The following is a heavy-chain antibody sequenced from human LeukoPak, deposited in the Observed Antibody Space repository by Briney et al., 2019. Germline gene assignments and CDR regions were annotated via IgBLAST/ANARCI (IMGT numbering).Heavy chain of an antibody. V-gene: IGHV4-59*01. Sequence: PSETLSLTCTVSGGSISSYYWSWIRQPPGKGLEWIGYIYYSGSTKYNPSLKSRVTISVDTSKNQFSLKLSSVTAADTAVYYCARVTGPYDFWSGFDPWGQGTLVTVSS. J-gene: IGHJ5*02. CDR1: GGSISSYY. D-gene: IGHD3-3*01. CDR3: ARVTGPYDFWSGFDP. CDR2: IYYSGST.